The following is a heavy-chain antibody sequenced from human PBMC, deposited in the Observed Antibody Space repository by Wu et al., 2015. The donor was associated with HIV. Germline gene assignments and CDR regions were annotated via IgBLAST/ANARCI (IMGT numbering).Heavy chain of an antibody. CDR2: INPSGGST. Sequence: QVQLVQSGAEVKKPGSSVKVSCKASGGTFSTYAISWVRQAPGQGLEWMGIINPSGGSTTYAQKFQGRVTMTRDTSTRTVYMELSSLRSEDTAVYYCARARDSGTRETLHIWGQGTMVTVSS. D-gene: IGHD1-26*01. CDR3: ARARDSGTRETLHI. J-gene: IGHJ3*02. V-gene: IGHV1-46*01. CDR1: GGTFSTYA.